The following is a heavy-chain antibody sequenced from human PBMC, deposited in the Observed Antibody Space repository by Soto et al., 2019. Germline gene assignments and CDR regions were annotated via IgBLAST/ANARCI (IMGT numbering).Heavy chain of an antibody. Sequence: VQLVQSGAEVKKPASSVKVSCKASGGTFSSYTISWVRQAPGQGLEWMGRIIPFLDVANYAQKFQGRVTITADKSTSTAYMELRSLRSEDTAMYYCARDLSLAGRPFDYWGQGTLVTVSS. V-gene: IGHV1-69*08. J-gene: IGHJ4*02. CDR1: GGTFSSYT. CDR2: IIPFLDVA. CDR3: ARDLSLAGRPFDY. D-gene: IGHD6-19*01.